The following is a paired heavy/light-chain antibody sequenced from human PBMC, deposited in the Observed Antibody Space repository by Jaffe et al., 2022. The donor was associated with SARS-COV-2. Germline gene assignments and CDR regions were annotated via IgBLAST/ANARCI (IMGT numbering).Heavy chain of an antibody. CDR1: GDSVSSSSAA. CDR2: TYYRSIWYN. CDR3: ARGIEYFALDGYSWYFDL. V-gene: IGHV6-1*01. J-gene: IGHJ2*01. Sequence: QLQQSGPGQVQPSQTLSLTCAISGDSVSSSSAAWNWIRQSPSRGLEWLGRTYYRSIWYNDYAVSVKSRITIKPDTSNNQFSLQLSSVTPEDTAVYYCARGIEYFALDGYSWYFDLWGRGTLVTVS. D-gene: IGHD1-1*01.
Light chain of an antibody. J-gene: IGKJ2*01. CDR3: QQSHTTPPYT. V-gene: IGKV1-39*01. CDR1: QGISTY. Sequence: DIQMTQSPSSLSASVGDRVTITCRASQGISTYLNWYQQKPGEAPKLLIYTASTLHSGVPSRFSGSGFETDFTLTISSLQPEDVATYYCQQSHTTPPYTFGQGTKLEI. CDR2: TAS.